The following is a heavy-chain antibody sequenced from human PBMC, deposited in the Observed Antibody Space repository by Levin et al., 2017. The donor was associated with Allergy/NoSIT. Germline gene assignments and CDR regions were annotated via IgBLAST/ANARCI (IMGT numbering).Heavy chain of an antibody. CDR1: GGTFSSYA. J-gene: IGHJ5*02. Sequence: GASVKVSCKASGGTFSSYAISWVRQAPGQGLEWMGGIIPIFGTANYAQKFQGRVTITADESTSTAYMELSSLRSEDTAVYYCARAALYSNYDDHNWFDPWGQGTLVTVSS. D-gene: IGHD4-11*01. CDR3: ARAALYSNYDDHNWFDP. V-gene: IGHV1-69*13. CDR2: IIPIFGTA.